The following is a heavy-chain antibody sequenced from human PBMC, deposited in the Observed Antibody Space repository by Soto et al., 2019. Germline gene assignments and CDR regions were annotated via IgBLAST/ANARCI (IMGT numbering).Heavy chain of an antibody. Sequence: SETLSLTCPVSGGSISSYYWSWIRQPPGKGLEWIGYIYYSGSTNYNPSLKSRVTISVDTSKNQFSLKLSSVTAADTAVYYCARGILGYCSSTSCYPTHFDYWGQGTLVTVSS. CDR3: ARGILGYCSSTSCYPTHFDY. D-gene: IGHD2-2*01. CDR2: IYYSGST. CDR1: GGSISSYY. J-gene: IGHJ4*02. V-gene: IGHV4-59*01.